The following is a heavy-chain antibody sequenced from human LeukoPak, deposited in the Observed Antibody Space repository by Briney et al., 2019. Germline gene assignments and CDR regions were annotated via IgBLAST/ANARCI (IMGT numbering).Heavy chain of an antibody. Sequence: GGSLRLSCAASGFTFSSYGIHWVRQAPGKGLEWVAVISFDGTIKYYADSVKGRFTSSRDNSKNTLYLRMNSLRVEDTAVYYCARDYSNFYYYYYMDVWGKGTTVTVSS. CDR2: ISFDGTIK. CDR1: GFTFSSYG. V-gene: IGHV3-30*03. CDR3: ARDYSNFYYYYYMDV. D-gene: IGHD4-11*01. J-gene: IGHJ6*03.